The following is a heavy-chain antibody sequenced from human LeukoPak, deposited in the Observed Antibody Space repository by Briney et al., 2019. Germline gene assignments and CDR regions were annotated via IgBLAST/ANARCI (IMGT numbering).Heavy chain of an antibody. CDR3: ARTLEYSASAVRY. CDR2: IFYGGSS. V-gene: IGHV4-39*07. Sequence: PSETLSLTCTVSGDSIYNSDYYWGWIRRPPGKGLEWIGSIFYGGSSYYNPSLESRVTISVDTSKNQFSLKLSSVTAADTAVYYCARTLEYSASAVRYWGQGTLVTVSS. D-gene: IGHD2/OR15-2a*01. CDR1: GDSIYNSDYY. J-gene: IGHJ4*02.